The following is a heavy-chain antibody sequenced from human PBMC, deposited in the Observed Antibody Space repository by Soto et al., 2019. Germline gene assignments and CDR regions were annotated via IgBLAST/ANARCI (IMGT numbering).Heavy chain of an antibody. Sequence: NPSETLSLTCTVSGGSISRYYWSWIRQPPGKGLEWIGYICYSGSTTYNPSLKSRVTISVDTSKNQFSLKLSSVTAADTAVYYFARVDLAPYHLPFFAYWGQRTLVTV. J-gene: IGHJ4*02. CDR1: GGSISRYY. D-gene: IGHD2-2*01. CDR3: ARVDLAPYHLPFFAY. CDR2: ICYSGST. V-gene: IGHV4-59*01.